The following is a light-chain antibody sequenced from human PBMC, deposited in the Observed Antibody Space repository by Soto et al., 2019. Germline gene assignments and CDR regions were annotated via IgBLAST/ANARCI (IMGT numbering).Light chain of an antibody. J-gene: IGKJ1*01. CDR2: GTS. V-gene: IGKV3-20*01. CDR3: QPYGSSLWT. Sequence: EIVLTQSPGTLSLSPGERATLSCRASQSVSSNYLTWYQQKPGQAPRLLLYGTSSRATGIPDRFSGSGSGTDFTLTISRLEPEDFAVYYCQPYGSSLWTFGQGTKVEIK. CDR1: QSVSSNY.